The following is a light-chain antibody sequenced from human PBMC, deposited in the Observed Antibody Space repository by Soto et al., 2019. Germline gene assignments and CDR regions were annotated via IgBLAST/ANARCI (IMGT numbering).Light chain of an antibody. CDR1: SSDVGGYDY. Sequence: QSALSQPASVSGSPGQSITISCTGSSSDVGGYDYVSWYQQHPGKAPKLMLYEVSNRPSGVSDRFSGSKSGNKASLTISGLQADDEADYYCSSYTNSITLVFGGGTKLTVL. CDR3: SSYTNSITLV. CDR2: EVS. J-gene: IGLJ2*01. V-gene: IGLV2-14*03.